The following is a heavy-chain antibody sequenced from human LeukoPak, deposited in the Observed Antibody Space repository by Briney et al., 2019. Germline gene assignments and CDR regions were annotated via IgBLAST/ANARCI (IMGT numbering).Heavy chain of an antibody. CDR2: IKQDGSEK. D-gene: IGHD4-17*01. CDR3: ARGGDPSVGYFDY. Sequence: PGGSLRLSCAAPGFTFSSYWMSWVRQAPGKGLEWVANIKQDGSEKYYVDSVKGRFTISRDNAKNSLYLQMNSLRAEDTAVYYCARGGDPSVGYFDYWGQGTLVTVSS. V-gene: IGHV3-7*01. J-gene: IGHJ4*02. CDR1: GFTFSSYW.